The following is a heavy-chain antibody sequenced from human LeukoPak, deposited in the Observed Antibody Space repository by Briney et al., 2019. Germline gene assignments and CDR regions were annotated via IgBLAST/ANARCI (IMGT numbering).Heavy chain of an antibody. V-gene: IGHV4-34*01. J-gene: IGHJ3*02. CDR1: GGSFSGYY. Sequence: NPSETLSLTCAVYGGSFSGYYWSWIRQPPGKGLEWIGEINHSGSTNYNPSLKSRVTISVDTSKNQFSLKLSSVTAADTAVYYCARRPSGWYRFYAFDIWGQGTMVTVSS. D-gene: IGHD6-19*01. CDR3: ARRPSGWYRFYAFDI. CDR2: INHSGST.